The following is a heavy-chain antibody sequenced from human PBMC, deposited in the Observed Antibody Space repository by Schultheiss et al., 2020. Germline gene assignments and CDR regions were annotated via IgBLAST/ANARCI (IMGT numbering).Heavy chain of an antibody. CDR2: ISGSGGST. D-gene: IGHD3-3*01. J-gene: IGHJ3*02. V-gene: IGHV3-23*01. CDR3: AKDRDNGWSGFYGDAFDT. CDR1: GFSFSTYA. Sequence: GGSLRLSCAASGFSFSTYAMSWVRQAPGKGLEWVSGISGSGGSTYYADSVKGRFTVSRDNSNNTLYLQMNSVRAEDTAVYYCAKDRDNGWSGFYGDAFDTWGQGTMVTVSS.